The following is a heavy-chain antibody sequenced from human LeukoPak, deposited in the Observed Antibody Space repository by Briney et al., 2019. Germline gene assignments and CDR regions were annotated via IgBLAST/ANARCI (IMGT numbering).Heavy chain of an antibody. J-gene: IGHJ6*03. CDR1: GGTFSSYA. V-gene: IGHV1-69*05. Sequence: SVKVSCKASGGTFSSYAISWVRQAPGQGLEWMGGIIPNFGTANYAQKFQGRVTITTDESTSTAYMELSSLRSEDTAVYYCATTVVEMATIRRYYYMDVWGKGTTVTVSS. D-gene: IGHD5-24*01. CDR2: IIPNFGTA. CDR3: ATTVVEMATIRRYYYMDV.